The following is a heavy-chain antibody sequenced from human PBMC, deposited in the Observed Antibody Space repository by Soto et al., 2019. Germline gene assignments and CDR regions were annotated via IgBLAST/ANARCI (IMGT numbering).Heavy chain of an antibody. V-gene: IGHV4-31*03. CDR1: GGSIRNGYYY. Sequence: PSETLSLTCTVSGGSIRNGYYYWSWIRQLPGKGLEWIGNIYYIGTTSYNPSLKSRVTISIDTSKNQFSLKLRSVVAADTAIYYCENNETTRPWFDTWGQGTLVTVSS. CDR3: ENNETTRPWFDT. CDR2: IYYIGTT. J-gene: IGHJ5*01. D-gene: IGHD1-1*01.